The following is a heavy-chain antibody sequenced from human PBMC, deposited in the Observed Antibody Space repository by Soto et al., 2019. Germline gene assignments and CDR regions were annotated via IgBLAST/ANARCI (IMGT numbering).Heavy chain of an antibody. V-gene: IGHV3-23*01. CDR1: GFTFNNYA. CDR3: AKGRGGSGSLTPRVDI. D-gene: IGHD3-10*01. Sequence: EVQLLESGGGLVQPGGSLRLSCEASGFTFNNYAMTWVRQAPGKGLEWVSAISGGGDTTSYADSVKGRFTVSRDGSKNTLYLQMSSLRAEDTALYYCAKGRGGSGSLTPRVDIWGQGTLVTVSS. J-gene: IGHJ4*02. CDR2: ISGGGDTT.